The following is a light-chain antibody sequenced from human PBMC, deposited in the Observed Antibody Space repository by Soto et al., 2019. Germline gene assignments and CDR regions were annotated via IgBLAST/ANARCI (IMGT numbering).Light chain of an antibody. J-gene: IGKJ1*01. CDR3: QHYTSSPPSWT. Sequence: EIVLTQSPGSLSLSPGERATLSCRASQTVTSSYLAWYQQKPGQAPRLLIYGASSRATGFPDRFSGGGSGTDFTLTISIREPEDFAGYYGQHYTSSPPSWTFGQGTKVEIK. CDR2: GAS. V-gene: IGKV3-20*01. CDR1: QTVTSSY.